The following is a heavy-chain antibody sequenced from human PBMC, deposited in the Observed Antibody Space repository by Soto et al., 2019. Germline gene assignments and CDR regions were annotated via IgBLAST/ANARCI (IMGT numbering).Heavy chain of an antibody. D-gene: IGHD1-1*01. Sequence: EVQLVESGGGLVKPGGSLRLSCAASGFTFSNAWMSWVRQAPGKGLEWVGRIKSKTDGGTTDYAAPVKGRFTISRDDSNSTLYLQMNSLKTEDTAVYYCTTAPGTRGLDVWGQGTTVTVSS. CDR2: IKSKTDGGTT. J-gene: IGHJ6*02. CDR1: GFTFSNAW. V-gene: IGHV3-15*01. CDR3: TTAPGTRGLDV.